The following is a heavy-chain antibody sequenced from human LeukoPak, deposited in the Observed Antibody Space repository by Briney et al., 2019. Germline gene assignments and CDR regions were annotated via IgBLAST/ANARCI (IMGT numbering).Heavy chain of an antibody. CDR1: GYTFTDYY. D-gene: IGHD4-23*01. V-gene: IGHV1-69-2*01. CDR3: ATAVVTPG. J-gene: IGHJ4*02. Sequence: EASVKVSCKASGYTFTDYYMHWVQQAPGKGLEWMGRVDPEDGETIYAEKFQGRVTITADTSTDTAYMELSSLRSEDTAVYYCATAVVTPGWGQGTLGTGSS. CDR2: VDPEDGET.